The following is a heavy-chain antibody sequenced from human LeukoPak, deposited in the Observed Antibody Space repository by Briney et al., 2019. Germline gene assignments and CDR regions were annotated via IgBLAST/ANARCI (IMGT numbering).Heavy chain of an antibody. D-gene: IGHD3-10*01. J-gene: IGHJ4*02. Sequence: WASVTVSCKASGYTFSGTGWYLYWLRQAPGQGLECMGWIYPNNGATGYAQKFQGRVAMTRDTSISTAYMELSRLRPDDTAVYYCARDGPAQMVDFDYWGQGTLVTVSS. CDR3: ARDGPAQMVDFDY. CDR2: IYPNNGAT. V-gene: IGHV1-2*02. CDR1: GYTFSGTGWY.